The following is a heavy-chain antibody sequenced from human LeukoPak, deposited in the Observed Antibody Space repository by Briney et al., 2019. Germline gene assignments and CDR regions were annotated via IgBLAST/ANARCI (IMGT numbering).Heavy chain of an antibody. Sequence: PWGSLRLSCVASGFPFSSYEMNWVRQAPRKGLEWVSYISSSGSTIYYADSVKGRFTISRDNAKNSLYLQMNSLRAEDTAVYYCAELGITMIGGVWGKGTTVTISS. CDR3: AELGITMIGGV. CDR1: GFPFSSYE. D-gene: IGHD3-10*02. CDR2: ISSSGSTI. J-gene: IGHJ6*04. V-gene: IGHV3-48*03.